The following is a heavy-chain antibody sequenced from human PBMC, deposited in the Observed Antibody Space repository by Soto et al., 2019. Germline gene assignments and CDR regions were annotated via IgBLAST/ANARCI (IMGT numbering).Heavy chain of an antibody. CDR3: ARARCSSGQCYYFDY. CDR1: GFNFSSYN. D-gene: IGHD2-15*01. Sequence: EVQLVESGEGLVQPGGSLRLSCAASGFNFSSYNIHWIRQAPGKGLEFVSAISRSGDRTYYADSVKGRFTITRDNSKNTVCLHMGSLRAEDMVVYYCARARCSSGQCYYFDYWGRGALVSVSS. J-gene: IGHJ4*02. CDR2: ISRSGDRT. V-gene: IGHV3-64*02.